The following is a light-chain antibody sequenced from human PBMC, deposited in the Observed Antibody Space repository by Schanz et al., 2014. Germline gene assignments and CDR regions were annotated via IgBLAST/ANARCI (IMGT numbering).Light chain of an antibody. CDR2: TDD. J-gene: IGLJ3*02. CDR1: ISNIGSNY. Sequence: QSVLTQPPSASGTPGQRVTISCSGSISNIGSNYVYWYQQLPGTAPKLLIYTDDKRPSGVPDRFSGSKSGTSASLAISGLQADDEAVYYCQSYESSLSGWVFGGGTKLTVL. V-gene: IGLV1-47*02. CDR3: QSYESSLSGWV.